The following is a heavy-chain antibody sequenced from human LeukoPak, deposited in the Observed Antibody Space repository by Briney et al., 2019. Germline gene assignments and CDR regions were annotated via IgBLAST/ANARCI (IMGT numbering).Heavy chain of an antibody. D-gene: IGHD4-17*01. J-gene: IGHJ4*02. CDR3: ARAGDYRFEY. V-gene: IGHV3-74*01. CDR1: GFTFSSYW. CDR2: INTDGSST. Sequence: PGGPLRLSCAASGFTFSSYWIHWVRQAPGKGLVWVSRINTDGSSTSYADSVKGRFTISRDNAKNTLYLQMNSLRAEDTAVYYCARAGDYRFEYWGQGTLVTVSS.